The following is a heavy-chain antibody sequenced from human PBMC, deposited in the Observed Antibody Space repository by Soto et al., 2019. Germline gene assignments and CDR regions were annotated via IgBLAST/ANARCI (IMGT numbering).Heavy chain of an antibody. V-gene: IGHV1-3*01. CDR3: ATGSLGSWSEY. CDR1: GNSFISFP. Sequence: ASVKVSCKATGNSFISFPIHCVRQAPGHSLEWMGWINAASTITEYSRKFQDRLTITGDTSASVASMELSSLRSEDTAVYYCATGSLGSWSEYWGQGTLVTVSS. J-gene: IGHJ4*02. CDR2: INAASTIT. D-gene: IGHD6-13*01.